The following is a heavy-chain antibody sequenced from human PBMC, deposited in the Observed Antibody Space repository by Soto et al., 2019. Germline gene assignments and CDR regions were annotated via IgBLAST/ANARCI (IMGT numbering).Heavy chain of an antibody. CDR2: IIPIFGTA. CDR1: GGTFSSYA. CDR3: ARQPVYCSSTSCYATSGILDYYYGMDV. J-gene: IGHJ6*02. V-gene: IGHV1-69*01. Sequence: QVQLVQSGAEVKKPGSSVKVSCKASGGTFSSYAISWVRQAPGQGLEWMGGIIPIFGTANYAQKFQGRVTITADESTTTSYMELSSLRSENTAVYYCARQPVYCSSTSCYATSGILDYYYGMDVWGQGTTVTVSS. D-gene: IGHD2-2*01.